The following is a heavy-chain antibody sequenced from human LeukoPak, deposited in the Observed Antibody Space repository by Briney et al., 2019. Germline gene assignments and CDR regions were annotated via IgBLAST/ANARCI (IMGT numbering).Heavy chain of an antibody. D-gene: IGHD3-22*01. CDR1: GFTFSRFW. V-gene: IGHV3-74*01. Sequence: PGGSLRLSCVASGFTFSRFWMHWVRQAPGKGLVWVSRINSDGSSTSYADSVKGRFTISRDNAKNTLYLQMNSLRAEDTAVYYCARGGYYYDSSGYYYWGQGTLVTVSS. CDR2: INSDGSST. CDR3: ARGGYYYDSSGYYY. J-gene: IGHJ4*02.